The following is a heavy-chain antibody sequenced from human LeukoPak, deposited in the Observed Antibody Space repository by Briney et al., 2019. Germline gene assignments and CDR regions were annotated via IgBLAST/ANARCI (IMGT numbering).Heavy chain of an antibody. CDR3: ARESGYSSSWYYFDY. CDR2: ISGSGGST. Sequence: GGSLRLSCAASGFTFSSYAMSWVRQAPGKGLEWVSAISGSGGSTYYADSVKGRFTISRDNAKNSLYLQMNSLRAEDTAVYYCARESGYSSSWYYFDYWGQGTLVTVSS. D-gene: IGHD6-13*01. J-gene: IGHJ4*02. CDR1: GFTFSSYA. V-gene: IGHV3-23*01.